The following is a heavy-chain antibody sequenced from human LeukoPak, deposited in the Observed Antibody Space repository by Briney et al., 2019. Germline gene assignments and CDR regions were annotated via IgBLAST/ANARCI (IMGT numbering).Heavy chain of an antibody. CDR2: ISYDGSNK. V-gene: IGHV3-30-3*01. Sequence: GGSLRLSCAASGFTFSSYAMHWVRQAPGKGLEWVAVISYDGSNKYYADSVKGRFTISRDNSKNTLYLQMNSLRVEDTAVYYCATSSGWGFDYWGQGTLVTVSS. CDR1: GFTFSSYA. CDR3: ATSSGWGFDY. J-gene: IGHJ4*02. D-gene: IGHD6-19*01.